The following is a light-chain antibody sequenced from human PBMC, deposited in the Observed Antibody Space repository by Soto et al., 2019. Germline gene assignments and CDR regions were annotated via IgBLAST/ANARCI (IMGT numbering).Light chain of an antibody. CDR2: DDG. V-gene: IGLV3-21*02. CDR3: QVWDSISDHVV. Sequence: SYELSQPPSVTVAPGQTATITCAGNNIGSRSVHWFQQKPGQAPLLVVYDDGDRPSGIPERFSGSNSGNTATLTISRGEAGDEDDYYCQVWDSISDHVVFGGGTKLTVL. J-gene: IGLJ3*02. CDR1: NIGSRS.